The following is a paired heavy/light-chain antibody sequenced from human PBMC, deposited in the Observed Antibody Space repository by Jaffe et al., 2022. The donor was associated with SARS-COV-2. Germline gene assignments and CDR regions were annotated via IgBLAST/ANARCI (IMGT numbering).Heavy chain of an antibody. D-gene: IGHD5-12*01. CDR1: GFTFRSYW. CDR3: ARDTGGYSGYDPFDP. CDR2: ISSDGSST. J-gene: IGHJ5*02. Sequence: EVQLVESGGGLVQPGGSLRLSCAASGFTFRSYWMHWVRQAPGKGLLWVSRISSDGSSTIYADSVKGRFTISRDNAKNTLYLQMNSLRAEDTAVYYCARDTGGYSGYDPFDPWGRGTLVTVSS. V-gene: IGHV3-74*01.
Light chain of an antibody. CDR1: NIGSTS. J-gene: IGLJ1*01. CDR2: YDS. Sequence: SYVLTQPPSVSVAPGKTASITCGGNNIGSTSVHWYQQKPGQAPVLVIYYDSDRPSGIPERFSGSKSGNTAALTISRVEAGDEADYYCQVWDSSSDHKGYVFGTGTKVTVL. CDR3: QVWDSSSDHKGYV. V-gene: IGLV3-21*04.